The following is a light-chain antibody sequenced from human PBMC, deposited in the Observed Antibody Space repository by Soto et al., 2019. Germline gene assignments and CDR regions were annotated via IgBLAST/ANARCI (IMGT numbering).Light chain of an antibody. CDR1: QGISSY. V-gene: IGKV1-9*01. J-gene: IGKJ4*01. CDR3: QQLNSYPRGT. CDR2: AAS. Sequence: DIQLTQSPSFLSASVGDRATITCRASQGISSYLAWYQQKPGKAPKLLIYAASTLQSGVPSRFSGSGSGTEFTLTISSLQPEDFATYYCQQLNSYPRGTFGGGTKVEIK.